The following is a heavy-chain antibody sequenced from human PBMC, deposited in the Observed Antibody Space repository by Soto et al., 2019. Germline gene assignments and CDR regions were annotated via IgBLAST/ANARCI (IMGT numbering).Heavy chain of an antibody. CDR3: AKDNYDSSGYYAY. Sequence: LRLSCAASGFTFSSYAMSWVRQAPGKGLEWVSAISGSGGSTYYADSVKGRFTISRDNSKNTLYLQMNSLRAEDTAVYYCAKDNYDSSGYYAYWGQGTLVTVSS. CDR1: GFTFSSYA. V-gene: IGHV3-23*01. CDR2: ISGSGGST. D-gene: IGHD3-22*01. J-gene: IGHJ4*02.